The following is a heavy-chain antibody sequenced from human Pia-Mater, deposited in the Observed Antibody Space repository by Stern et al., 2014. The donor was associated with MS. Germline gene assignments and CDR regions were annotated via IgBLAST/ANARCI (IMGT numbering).Heavy chain of an antibody. CDR1: GGTFNVYA. D-gene: IGHD3-9*01. CDR3: ARDGRHTDNYGLDV. V-gene: IGHV1-69*01. CDR2: IIPIFGTA. J-gene: IGHJ6*02. Sequence: DQLVESGAEVKEPGSSVKVSCKASGGTFNVYAINWLRQAPGQGLEWMGGIIPIFGTANYAQKFQGRVTITADESTRTSSMQLSSLRYDDTAVYYCARDGRHTDNYGLDVWGQGTTVTVSS.